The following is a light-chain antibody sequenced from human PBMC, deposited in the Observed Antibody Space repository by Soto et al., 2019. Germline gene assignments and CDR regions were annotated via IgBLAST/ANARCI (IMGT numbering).Light chain of an antibody. CDR1: QSISSS. V-gene: IGKV1-39*01. Sequence: DIQMTQSPSSLSASVGDRVTITCRASQSISSSLNWYQQKPGKAPKLLIFAASSLQSGVPSRFSGSGSGTDFTLTISNLPPEDFATYYCQQSYSTPQTFGQGTKLEIK. CDR3: QQSYSTPQT. J-gene: IGKJ2*01. CDR2: AAS.